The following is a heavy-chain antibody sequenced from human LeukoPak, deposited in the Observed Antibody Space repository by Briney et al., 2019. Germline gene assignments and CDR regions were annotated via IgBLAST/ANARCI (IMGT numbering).Heavy chain of an antibody. CDR1: GGSFSGYY. CDR3: ARTIAITEVDAFDI. CDR2: INHSGST. J-gene: IGHJ3*02. V-gene: IGHV4-34*01. D-gene: IGHD5-12*01. Sequence: SETLSLTCAVYGGSFSGYYWSWIRQPPGKGLEWIGEINHSGSTNYNPSLKSRVTISVDTSKNQFSLKLSSVTAADTAVYYCARTIAITEVDAFDIWGQGTMVTVSS.